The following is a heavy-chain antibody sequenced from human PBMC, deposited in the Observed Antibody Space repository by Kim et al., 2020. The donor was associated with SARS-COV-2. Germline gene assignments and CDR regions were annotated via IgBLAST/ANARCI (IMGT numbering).Heavy chain of an antibody. V-gene: IGHV3-64D*09. Sequence: GGSLRLSCSASGFTFSSYAMNWVRQAPGKGLEYVSAISSNGGSTYYADSVKGRFTISRDESKNTLYLQMSSLRAEDTAVYYCVKGHYYDNSDYYDAFDIWGQGTMVTVSS. CDR1: GFTFSSYA. CDR3: VKGHYYDNSDYYDAFDI. D-gene: IGHD3-22*01. CDR2: ISSNGGST. J-gene: IGHJ3*02.